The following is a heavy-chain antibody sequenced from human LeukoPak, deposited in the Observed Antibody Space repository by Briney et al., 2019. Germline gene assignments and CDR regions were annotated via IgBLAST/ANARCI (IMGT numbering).Heavy chain of an antibody. Sequence: ASVKVSCKASEYTFTSYAMHWVRQAPGQRLEWMGWINAGNGNTKYSQKFQGRVTITRDTSASTAYMELSSLRSEDTAVYYCARGLREIVEYYFDYWGQGTLVTVSS. J-gene: IGHJ4*02. CDR2: INAGNGNT. V-gene: IGHV1-3*01. CDR3: ARGLREIVEYYFDY. D-gene: IGHD5-12*01. CDR1: EYTFTSYA.